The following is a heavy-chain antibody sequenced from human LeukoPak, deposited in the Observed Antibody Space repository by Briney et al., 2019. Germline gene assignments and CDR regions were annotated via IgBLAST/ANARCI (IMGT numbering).Heavy chain of an antibody. V-gene: IGHV4-61*01. J-gene: IGHJ6*02. CDR1: GGSVSSGSYY. Sequence: SETLSLTCTVSGGSVSSGSYYWSWIRQPPGKGLEWIGYIYYSGSTNYNPSLKSRVTISVDTSKNQFSLKLSSVTAADTAVYYCAQGQLVPAAMMGYYYYGMDVWGQGTTVIVSS. D-gene: IGHD2-2*01. CDR2: IYYSGST. CDR3: AQGQLVPAAMMGYYYYGMDV.